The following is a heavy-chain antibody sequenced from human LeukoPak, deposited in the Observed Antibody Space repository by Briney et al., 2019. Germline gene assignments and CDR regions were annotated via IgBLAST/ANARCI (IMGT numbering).Heavy chain of an antibody. V-gene: IGHV1-46*01. CDR3: ARGHYLARKAAAGTSPLDY. CDR2: INPSGGST. CDR1: GYTFTSYY. J-gene: IGHJ4*02. Sequence: GASVKVSCKASGYTFTSYYMHWVRQAPGQGLEWMGIINPSGGSTSYAQKFQGRVTMTRGTSTSTVYMELSSLRSEDTAVYYCARGHYLARKAAAGTSPLDYWGQGTLVTVSS. D-gene: IGHD6-13*01.